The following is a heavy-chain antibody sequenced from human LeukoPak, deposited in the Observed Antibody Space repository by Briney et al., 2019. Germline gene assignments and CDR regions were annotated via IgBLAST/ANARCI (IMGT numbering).Heavy chain of an antibody. V-gene: IGHV3-48*01. CDR3: ARIPYYYGSGSLI. CDR2: ISSSSSTI. CDR1: GFTFSSYS. J-gene: IGHJ4*02. D-gene: IGHD3-10*01. Sequence: GGSLRLXCAASGFTFSSYSMNWVRQAPGKGLESVSYISSSSSTIYYADSVKGRFTISRDNAKNSLYLQMNSLRAEDTAVYYCARIPYYYGSGSLIWGQGTLVTVSS.